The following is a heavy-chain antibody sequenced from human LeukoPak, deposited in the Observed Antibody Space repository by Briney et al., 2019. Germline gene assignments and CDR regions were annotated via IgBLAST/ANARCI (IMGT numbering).Heavy chain of an antibody. Sequence: GGSLRLSCAASGFTFSSYSMNWVRQAPGKGLEWVSSISSSSSNIYYADSVKGRFTISRDNAKNSLYLQMNSLRAEDTAVYYCARAGYYYDSSGYYVMTEIDYWGQGTLVTVSS. D-gene: IGHD3-22*01. CDR1: GFTFSSYS. V-gene: IGHV3-21*01. CDR2: ISSSSSNI. J-gene: IGHJ4*02. CDR3: ARAGYYYDSSGYYVMTEIDY.